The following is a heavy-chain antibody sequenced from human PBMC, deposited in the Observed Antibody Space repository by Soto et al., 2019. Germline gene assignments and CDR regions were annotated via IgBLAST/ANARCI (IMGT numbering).Heavy chain of an antibody. CDR1: GDPISNSRFN. J-gene: IGHJ5*02. D-gene: IGHD3-22*01. CDR2: IYHNGNA. CDR3: ARDYFDSSDYTTNWFDP. Sequence: PSETLSHTSSVSGDPISNSRFNWSWIPQPPGEGLERIGSIYHNGNAYYNPSLKSRVTIFVDTSKNQFSLKLTSVTAADTALYYCARDYFDSSDYTTNWFDPGGQGALVTVS. V-gene: IGHV4-39*01.